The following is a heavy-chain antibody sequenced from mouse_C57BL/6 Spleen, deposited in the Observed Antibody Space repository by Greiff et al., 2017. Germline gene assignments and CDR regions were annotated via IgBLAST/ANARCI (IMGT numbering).Heavy chain of an antibody. CDR3: ARGGLRLLAY. V-gene: IGHV1-69*01. D-gene: IGHD3-2*02. CDR2: IDPSDSYT. Sequence: VQLQQSGAELVMPGASVKLSCKASGYTFTSYWMHWVKQRPGQGLEWIGEIDPSDSYTNYNQKFKGKSTLTVDKSSSTAYMQLSSLTSEDSAVYYCARGGLRLLAYWGQGTLVTVSA. CDR1: GYTFTSYW. J-gene: IGHJ3*01.